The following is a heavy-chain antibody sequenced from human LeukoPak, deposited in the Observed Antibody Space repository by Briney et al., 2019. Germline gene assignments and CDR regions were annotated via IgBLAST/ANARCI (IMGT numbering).Heavy chain of an antibody. CDR1: GGSISSTSYY. V-gene: IGHV4-39*01. CDR3: AKRAVPTSAFDT. D-gene: IGHD4-17*01. CDR2: ISYSGTT. J-gene: IGHJ3*02. Sequence: SETLSLTCTVSGGSISSTSYYWGWFRQPPGKGLEWIGSISYSGTTQSNPSLKSRVTISRDTSKNQFSLKLYSVNAADTAVYYWAKRAVPTSAFDTWGQGTTVTVS.